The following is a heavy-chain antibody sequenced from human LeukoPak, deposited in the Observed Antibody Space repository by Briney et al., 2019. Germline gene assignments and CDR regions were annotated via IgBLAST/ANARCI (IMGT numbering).Heavy chain of an antibody. CDR3: ARDGSGGSGSSY. CDR2: IYYSGST. Sequence: SQTLSLTCTVSGGSISSGDYYWSWIRQPPGKGLEWIGYIYYSGSTYYNPSLKSRVTISVDTSKNQFSLKLSSVTAADTAVYYCARDGSGGSGSSYWGQGTLVTVSS. V-gene: IGHV4-31*03. D-gene: IGHD3-10*01. CDR1: GGSISSGDYY. J-gene: IGHJ4*02.